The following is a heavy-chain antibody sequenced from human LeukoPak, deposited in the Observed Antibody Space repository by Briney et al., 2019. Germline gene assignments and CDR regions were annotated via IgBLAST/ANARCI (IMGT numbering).Heavy chain of an antibody. Sequence: GGSLRLSCAASGFPFSSFWMTWVRQAPGKGLEWVASIKQDGSEKYYVESLKGRFTISRDNAKNSLYLQMNSLRVEDTAVYYCARDRVGYLDYWGQGTLVTVSS. V-gene: IGHV3-7*01. CDR2: IKQDGSEK. CDR1: GFPFSSFW. D-gene: IGHD1-26*01. J-gene: IGHJ4*02. CDR3: ARDRVGYLDY.